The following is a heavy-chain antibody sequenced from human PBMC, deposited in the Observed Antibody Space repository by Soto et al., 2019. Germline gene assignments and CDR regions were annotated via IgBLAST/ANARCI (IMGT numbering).Heavy chain of an antibody. V-gene: IGHV3-30-3*01. CDR3: ARDLLRYYGSGMDMDV. J-gene: IGHJ6*02. D-gene: IGHD3-10*01. CDR2: ISYDGSNK. Sequence: ESGGGVVQPGRSLRLSCAASGFTFSSYAMHWVRQAPGKGLEWVAVISYDGSNKYYADSVKGRFTISRDNSKNTLYLQMNSLRAEDTAVYYCARDLLRYYGSGMDMDVWGQGTTVTVSS. CDR1: GFTFSSYA.